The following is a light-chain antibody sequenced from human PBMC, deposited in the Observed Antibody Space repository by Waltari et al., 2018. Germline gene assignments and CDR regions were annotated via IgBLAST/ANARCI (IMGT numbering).Light chain of an antibody. J-gene: IGKJ3*01. Sequence: DVVMTQSPLSLPVTLGQPASISCRSGQSLVYTDGNTYLSWFQQRPGQSPRRLIYKFSNRDSGVPDRFSGSGSGTDFTLKISGVEAEDIGIYYCMQGIHWPFTFGPGTKVDIK. CDR2: KFS. CDR1: QSLVYTDGNTY. V-gene: IGKV2-30*01. CDR3: MQGIHWPFT.